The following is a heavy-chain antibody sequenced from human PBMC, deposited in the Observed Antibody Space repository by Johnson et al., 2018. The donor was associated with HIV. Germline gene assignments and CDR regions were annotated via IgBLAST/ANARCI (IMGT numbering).Heavy chain of an antibody. CDR3: AGAGGSGDAFDI. V-gene: IGHV3-30*04. CDR1: GFTFRDFA. D-gene: IGHD3-10*01. CDR2: ISYDGTDN. Sequence: QVQLVESGGGVVQPGRSLRLSCAVSGFTFRDFAMHWVRQAPGKGLEWLTVISYDGTDNNSGDSEKGRFTISRDNSKNPLYLQMNRLRAEDTALYYCAGAGGSGDAFDIWGQGTMVTVSS. J-gene: IGHJ3*02.